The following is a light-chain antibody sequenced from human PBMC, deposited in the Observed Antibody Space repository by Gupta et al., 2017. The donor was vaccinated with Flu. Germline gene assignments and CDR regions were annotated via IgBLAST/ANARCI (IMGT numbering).Light chain of an antibody. Sequence: QSALPQPASVSGSPGQSVTISCTGTNNDVGRYDYVSWYQHHPGKAPKLIIYEVIKRPAGVAGRFSGSKSGKTASLTISGLEAEDEGDYYCCSHTGDATLIFGAGTSVTV. CDR1: NNDVGRYDY. V-gene: IGLV2-14*01. CDR3: CSHTGDATLI. CDR2: EVI. J-gene: IGLJ1*01.